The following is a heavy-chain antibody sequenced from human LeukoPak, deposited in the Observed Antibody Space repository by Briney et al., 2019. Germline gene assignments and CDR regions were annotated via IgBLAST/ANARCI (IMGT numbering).Heavy chain of an antibody. CDR3: GRRMLWLGESPFDY. Sequence: SETLPLTCAVYGGPFSGYYWSWIRQPPTKGLEWIGEINHSGSTNNNPSLKNRVTISTDTPNNQFCVKLSSVSAAGTAVYFCGRRMLWLGESPFDYWGQGTLVTVSS. J-gene: IGHJ4*02. CDR1: GGPFSGYY. V-gene: IGHV4-34*01. CDR2: INHSGST. D-gene: IGHD3-10*01.